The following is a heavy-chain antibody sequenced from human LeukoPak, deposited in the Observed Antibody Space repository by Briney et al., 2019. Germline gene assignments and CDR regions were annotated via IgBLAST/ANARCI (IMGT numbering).Heavy chain of an antibody. D-gene: IGHD2-21*02. Sequence: SVKVSCKASGGTFSSYAISWVRQAPGQGLEWMGRIIPILGIANYAQKFQGRVTITADKSTSTAYMELSSLRSEDTAVYYCARDVVVVTSVSYYYYYGMDVWGQGTTVTVSS. CDR3: ARDVVVVTSVSYYYYYGMDV. J-gene: IGHJ6*02. CDR1: GGTFSSYA. V-gene: IGHV1-69*04. CDR2: IIPILGIA.